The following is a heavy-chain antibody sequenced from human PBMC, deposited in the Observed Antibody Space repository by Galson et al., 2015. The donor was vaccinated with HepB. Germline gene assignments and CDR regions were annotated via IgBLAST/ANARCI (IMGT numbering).Heavy chain of an antibody. CDR3: AKLEGYCRSSSCPRYWYFAV. Sequence: SLRLSCAASGFTFSSYAMPWVRQAPGKGLEWVSGIDGSASNTYYADSVKGRFTISRDNSKNTLHLQMNSLTAEDTAVYYCAKLEGYCRSSSCPRYWYFAVLGRGTLVTVSS. J-gene: IGHJ2*01. D-gene: IGHD2-2*01. V-gene: IGHV3-23*01. CDR2: IDGSASNT. CDR1: GFTFSSYA.